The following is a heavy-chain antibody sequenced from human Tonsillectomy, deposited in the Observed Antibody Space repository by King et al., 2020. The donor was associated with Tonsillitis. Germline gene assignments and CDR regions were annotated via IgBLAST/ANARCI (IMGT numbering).Heavy chain of an antibody. Sequence: VQLQESGPGLVKPSETLSLTCTVSGGSISSYYWSWIRQPPGKGLEWIGYIYYSGSTNYNPSLKSRVTISVDTSKNQFSLKLSSVTAADTAVYYGAGVGSSDDYGDYGPTCWGQGTLVTVSS. D-gene: IGHD4-17*01. CDR1: GGSISSYY. V-gene: IGHV4-59*01. CDR2: IYYSGST. J-gene: IGHJ4*02. CDR3: AGVGSSDDYGDYGPTC.